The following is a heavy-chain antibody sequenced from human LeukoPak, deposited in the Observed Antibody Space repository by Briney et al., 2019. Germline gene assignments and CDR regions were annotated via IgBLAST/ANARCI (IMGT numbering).Heavy chain of an antibody. CDR2: ISYSGST. D-gene: IGHD2-2*02. V-gene: IGHV4-59*01. J-gene: IGHJ6*02. Sequence: SETLSLTCTVSGGSISSDYWSWIRQPPGKGLEWIGCISYSGSTKYKPSLKSRVSLSIDTSKNQFSLKLSSVTAADTAVYYCARDRYPSMDVWGQGTTVTVSS. CDR3: ARDRYPSMDV. CDR1: GGSISSDY.